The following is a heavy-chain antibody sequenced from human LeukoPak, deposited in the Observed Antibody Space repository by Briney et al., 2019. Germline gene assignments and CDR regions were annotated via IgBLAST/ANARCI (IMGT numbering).Heavy chain of an antibody. D-gene: IGHD3-3*01. CDR2: ISAYNGNT. J-gene: IGHJ4*02. V-gene: IGHV1-18*01. Sequence: ASVKVSCKASGYTFTSYGISWVRQAPGQGLEWMGWISAYNGNTNYAQKLQGRVTMTTDTSTSTAYMELRSLRSDDTAVYYCARVRGFWCGYYVAEFSYFDYWGQGTLVTVSS. CDR1: GYTFTSYG. CDR3: ARVRGFWCGYYVAEFSYFDY.